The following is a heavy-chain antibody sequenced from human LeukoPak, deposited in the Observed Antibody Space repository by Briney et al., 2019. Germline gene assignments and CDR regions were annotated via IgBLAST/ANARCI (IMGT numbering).Heavy chain of an antibody. CDR3: TTGSGYGGMSYYYYYMDV. V-gene: IGHV3-23*01. D-gene: IGHD5-18*01. Sequence: GGSLKLSCAASGFTFSNYAMSWVRQAPGKGLEWVSAISGSASSTYYADSVKGRFTISRDNSKNTLYLQMNSLKTEDTAVYYCTTGSGYGGMSYYYYYMDVWGKGTTVTVSS. CDR1: GFTFSNYA. CDR2: ISGSASST. J-gene: IGHJ6*03.